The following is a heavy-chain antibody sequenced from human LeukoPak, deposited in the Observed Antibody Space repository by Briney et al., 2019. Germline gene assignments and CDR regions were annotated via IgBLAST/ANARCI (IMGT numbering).Heavy chain of an antibody. CDR2: IRYDGSNK. J-gene: IGHJ4*02. D-gene: IGHD3-10*01. CDR1: GLTFSSYG. Sequence: GGSLRLSCAASGLTFSSYGMHWVRQAPGKGLEWVAFIRYDGSNKYYADSVKGRFTISRDNSKNTLYLQMNSLRAEDTAVYYCAKAVSMVRGKVADYWGQGTLVTVSS. CDR3: AKAVSMVRGKVADY. V-gene: IGHV3-30*02.